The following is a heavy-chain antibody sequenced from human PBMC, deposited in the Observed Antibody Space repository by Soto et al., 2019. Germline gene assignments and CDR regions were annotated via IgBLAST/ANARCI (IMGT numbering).Heavy chain of an antibody. CDR1: GFTFSSYG. D-gene: IGHD2-2*01. V-gene: IGHV3-30*18. J-gene: IGHJ4*02. CDR2: ISYDGSNK. CDR3: AKLGYCSSTSCYGSGDY. Sequence: QVQLVESGGGVVQPGRSLRLSCAASGFTFSSYGMHWVRQAPGKGLEWVAVISYDGSNKYYADSVKGRFTISRDNSKNTLYLQMNSLRAEDTAVYYCAKLGYCSSTSCYGSGDYWGQGTLVTVSS.